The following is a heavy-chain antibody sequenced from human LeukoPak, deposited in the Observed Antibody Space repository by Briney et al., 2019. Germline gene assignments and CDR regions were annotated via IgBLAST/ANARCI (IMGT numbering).Heavy chain of an antibody. CDR2: INHSGST. CDR1: GGSISSYY. Sequence: PSETLSLTCTVSGGSISSYYWSWIRQPPGKGLEWIGEINHSGSTNYNPSLKSRVTISVDTSKNQFSLKLSSVTAADTAVYYCARGLYHYYDSSGYYGYWGQGTLVTVSS. J-gene: IGHJ4*02. V-gene: IGHV4-34*01. CDR3: ARGLYHYYDSSGYYGY. D-gene: IGHD3-22*01.